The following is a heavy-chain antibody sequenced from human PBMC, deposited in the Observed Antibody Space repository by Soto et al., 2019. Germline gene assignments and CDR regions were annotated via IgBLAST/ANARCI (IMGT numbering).Heavy chain of an antibody. Sequence: ASVKFSCKASGGTFSSYTISWVRQAPGQGLEWMGRIIPILGIANYAQKFQGRVTITADKSTSTAYMELSSLRSEDTAVYYCARDIGAESSYYGSGSRLGYWGQGTLVTVSS. CDR1: GGTFSSYT. CDR3: ARDIGAESSYYGSGSRLGY. V-gene: IGHV1-69*04. CDR2: IIPILGIA. D-gene: IGHD3-10*01. J-gene: IGHJ4*02.